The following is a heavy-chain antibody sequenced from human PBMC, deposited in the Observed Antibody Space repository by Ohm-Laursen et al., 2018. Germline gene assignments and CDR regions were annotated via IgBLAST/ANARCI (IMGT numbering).Heavy chain of an antibody. D-gene: IGHD3-22*01. CDR3: AKRMAHYYDSSGYDY. V-gene: IGHV3-23*01. J-gene: IGHJ4*02. Sequence: SLRLPCAASGFTFSSYAMSWVRQAPGKGLEWVSGISGSGGSTYYADSVKGRFTISRDNSKNTLYLQMNSLRAEDTAVYYCAKRMAHYYDSSGYDYWGQGTLVTVSS. CDR1: GFTFSSYA. CDR2: ISGSGGST.